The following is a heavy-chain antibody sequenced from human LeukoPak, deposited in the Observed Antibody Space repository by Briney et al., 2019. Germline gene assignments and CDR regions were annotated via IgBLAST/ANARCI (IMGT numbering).Heavy chain of an antibody. Sequence: SETLSLTCTVSGVSVSSGNYYWSWIRQPPGKGLEWIGYIYYSGDTNYNPSLKGRVTISVDTSKNQVSLKLSSVTAADTAVYYCARSRSGYSYDHAAFEIWGQGTMVTVSS. D-gene: IGHD5-18*01. CDR3: ARSRSGYSYDHAAFEI. J-gene: IGHJ3*02. CDR2: IYYSGDT. CDR1: GVSVSSGNYY. V-gene: IGHV4-61*01.